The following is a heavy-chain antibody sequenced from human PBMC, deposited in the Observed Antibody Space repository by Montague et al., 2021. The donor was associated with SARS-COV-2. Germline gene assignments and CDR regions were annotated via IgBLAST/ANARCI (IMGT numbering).Heavy chain of an antibody. V-gene: IGHV3-48*03. CDR3: ARDGDSSYYDSLTGFYQYFEY. D-gene: IGHD3-9*01. CDR2: ISTSGSLI. J-gene: IGHJ4*02. CDR1: GFTFSNYE. Sequence: SLRLSCAASGFTFSNYEMHWVRQAPGEGLEWLSYISTSGSLIYYADSVKGRSTISRDNAKNALYLQLDSLTAADTAVYYCARDGDSSYYDSLTGFYQYFEYWGQGTLVTVSS.